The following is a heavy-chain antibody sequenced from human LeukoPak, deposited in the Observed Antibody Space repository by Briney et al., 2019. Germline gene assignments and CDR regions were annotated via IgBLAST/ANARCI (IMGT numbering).Heavy chain of an antibody. Sequence: GGSLRLSCAASGFTFSSYAMSWVRQAPGKRLEWVSGISGSGGSTYYADSVKGRFTISRDNSKNTLYLQMNSLRAEDTAVFYCARYYYGSGGFDYWGQGTLVTVSS. CDR3: ARYYYGSGGFDY. D-gene: IGHD3-10*01. V-gene: IGHV3-23*01. J-gene: IGHJ4*02. CDR1: GFTFSSYA. CDR2: ISGSGGST.